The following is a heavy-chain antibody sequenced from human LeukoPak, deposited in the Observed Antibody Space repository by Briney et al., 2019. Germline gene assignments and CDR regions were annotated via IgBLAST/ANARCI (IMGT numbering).Heavy chain of an antibody. V-gene: IGHV3-7*03. D-gene: IGHD5-24*01. CDR3: ARGRGGYNPFDY. CDR1: GFTFSNYW. Sequence: GGSLRLSCAASGFTFSNYWMIWVRQAPGQGLEWVANIKQDGSEKSYVDSVKGRFTISRDNAKNSLYLQMNSLRAEDTAVYYCARGRGGYNPFDYWGQGTLVTVPS. J-gene: IGHJ4*02. CDR2: IKQDGSEK.